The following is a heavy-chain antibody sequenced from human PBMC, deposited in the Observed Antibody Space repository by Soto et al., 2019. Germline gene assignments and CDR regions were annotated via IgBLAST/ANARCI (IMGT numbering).Heavy chain of an antibody. V-gene: IGHV3-48*02. D-gene: IGHD2-21*01. CDR3: ARGDRGGAGSPASYYYSGWDV. J-gene: IGHJ6*02. Sequence: GRSLRLSCAASGFTLSTYSMNWVRQAPGKGLEWVSYISSSSSIIYYADSVKGRFTISRDNAKNSLYQHMNSLRDEDTAVYYCARGDRGGAGSPASYYYSGWDVYRQRATVSVSS. CDR1: GFTLSTYS. CDR2: ISSSSSII.